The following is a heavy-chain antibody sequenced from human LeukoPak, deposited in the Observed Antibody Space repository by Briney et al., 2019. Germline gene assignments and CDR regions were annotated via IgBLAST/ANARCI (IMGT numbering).Heavy chain of an antibody. CDR1: GFTFSNYA. CDR2: ISYDGSKR. J-gene: IGHJ4*02. D-gene: IGHD1-26*01. V-gene: IGHV3-30*18. Sequence: GGSLRLSCAASGFTFSNYAMHWVRQAPGKGLEWVAIISYDGSKRYYADSVEGRFTISRDNFKSTLYLQMSSLRAEDTAIYYCVKDPQMCTGSYSYYLDYWGQGILVTVSS. CDR3: VKDPQMCTGSYSYYLDY.